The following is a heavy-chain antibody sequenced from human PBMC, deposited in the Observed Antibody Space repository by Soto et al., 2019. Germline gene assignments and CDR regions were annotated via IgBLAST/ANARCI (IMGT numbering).Heavy chain of an antibody. CDR1: WVSFSSNIAA. CDR2: TYYRSKWYS. Sequence: PSQALSLTCAISWVSFSSNIAACNCIRQSPSRGLEWLGRTYYRSKWYSNYAVSVKSRITINPDTSKNQFSLQLNSVTPEDTAVYYCERIHSSSSSDMDVWGQGTTVTVSS. D-gene: IGHD6-6*01. CDR3: ERIHSSSSSDMDV. J-gene: IGHJ6*02. V-gene: IGHV6-1*01.